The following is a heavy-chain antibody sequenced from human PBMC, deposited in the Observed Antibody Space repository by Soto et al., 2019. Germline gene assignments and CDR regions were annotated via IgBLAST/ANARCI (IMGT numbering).Heavy chain of an antibody. D-gene: IGHD3-9*01. J-gene: IGHJ6*03. V-gene: IGHV1-2*04. CDR2: INPNSGGT. CDR3: ARIRYDILTGYLGYYYMDV. CDR1: GYTFTGYY. Sequence: GASVKVSCKASGYTFTGYYMHWVRQAPGQGLEWMGWINPNSGGTNYAQKFQGWVTMTRDTSISTAYMELSRLRSDDTAVYYCARIRYDILTGYLGYYYMDVWGKGTTVTVSS.